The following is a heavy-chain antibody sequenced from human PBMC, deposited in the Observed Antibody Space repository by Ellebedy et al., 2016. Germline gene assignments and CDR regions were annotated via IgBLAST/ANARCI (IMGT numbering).Heavy chain of an antibody. V-gene: IGHV1-8*01. J-gene: IGHJ3*01. Sequence: FRGRVTVTRNTSISTAYMDLSSLRSEDTAVYFCARHDYGDSTTAFDLWGQGTMVTVSS. CDR3: ARHDYGDSTTAFDL. D-gene: IGHD4-17*01.